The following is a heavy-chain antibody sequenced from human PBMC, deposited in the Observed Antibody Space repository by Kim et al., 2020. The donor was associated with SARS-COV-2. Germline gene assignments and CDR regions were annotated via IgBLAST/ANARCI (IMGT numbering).Heavy chain of an antibody. V-gene: IGHV3-23*01. CDR3: AKVVWGATAGTNY. J-gene: IGHJ4*02. Sequence: HYADSVKGRFTIARDDSTNTLYLQMSSLRVEDTAVYYCAKVVWGATAGTNYWGQGILVTVSS. D-gene: IGHD6-13*01.